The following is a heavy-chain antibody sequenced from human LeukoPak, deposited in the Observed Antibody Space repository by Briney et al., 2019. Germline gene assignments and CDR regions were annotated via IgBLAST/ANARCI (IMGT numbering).Heavy chain of an antibody. CDR1: GGSISSSNYY. CDR2: IYYSGST. Sequence: SETLSLACTVSGGSISSSNYYWGWIRQPPGKGLEWIGSIYYSGSTYYNPSLKSRVTLSVDTSNNQFSLKLSSVPAADTAVYYCARDSSWHAPGDYWGQGTLVTVSS. J-gene: IGHJ4*02. CDR3: ARDSSWHAPGDY. V-gene: IGHV4-39*07.